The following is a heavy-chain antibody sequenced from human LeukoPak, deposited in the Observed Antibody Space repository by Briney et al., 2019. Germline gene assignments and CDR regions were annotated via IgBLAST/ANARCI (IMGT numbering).Heavy chain of an antibody. J-gene: IGHJ5*02. CDR1: GYTFTSYD. CDR3: ARGRPGIAAAGTRDWFDP. Sequence: ASVKVSCKASGYTFTSYDINWVRQATGQGLEWMGWMNPNSGNTGYAQKFQGRVTMTRNTSMSTAYMELSSLRSEDTAVYYCARGRPGIAAAGTRDWFDPWGQGTLVTVSS. V-gene: IGHV1-8*01. CDR2: MNPNSGNT. D-gene: IGHD6-13*01.